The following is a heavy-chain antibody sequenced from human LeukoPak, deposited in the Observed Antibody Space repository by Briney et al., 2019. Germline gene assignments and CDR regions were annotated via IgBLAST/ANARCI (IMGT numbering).Heavy chain of an antibody. J-gene: IGHJ4*02. CDR2: IYYSGST. D-gene: IGHD4-23*01. Sequence: PSQTLSLTCTVSGGSISSSSYYWGWIRQPPGKGLEWIGSIYYSGSTYYNPSLKSRVTISVDTSKNQFSLKLTSVTAADTAVYYCARSGNYSPDDYWGQGTLVTVSS. CDR3: ARSGNYSPDDY. CDR1: GGSISSSSYY. V-gene: IGHV4-39*01.